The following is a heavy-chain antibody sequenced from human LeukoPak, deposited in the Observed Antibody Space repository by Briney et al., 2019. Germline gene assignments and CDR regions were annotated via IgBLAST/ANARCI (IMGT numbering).Heavy chain of an antibody. J-gene: IGHJ3*02. Sequence: SETLSLTCAVYGGSFSGYYWSWIRQPPGKGLEWIGEINHSGSTNYNPSLKSRVTISVDTSKNQFSLKLSSVTAADTAVYYCATEMATILNSYGAFDIWGQGTMVTVSS. CDR3: ATEMATILNSYGAFDI. D-gene: IGHD5-24*01. CDR1: GGSFSGYY. CDR2: INHSGST. V-gene: IGHV4-34*01.